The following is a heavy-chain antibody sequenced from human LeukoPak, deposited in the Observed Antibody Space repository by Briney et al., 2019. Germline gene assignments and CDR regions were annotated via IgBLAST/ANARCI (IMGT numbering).Heavy chain of an antibody. J-gene: IGHJ6*04. CDR1: GFTFRSYI. D-gene: IGHD3-10*01. V-gene: IGHV3-21*01. Sequence: GGSLRLSCAASGFTFRSYIMNGLPHSPGKAREWVSSISISSNYIYYAASVKGRFTISRDNDKNSVYLQMNSLRAEDTAVYYCARDRYYSGSGSWDVWGKGTTVTVSS. CDR3: ARDRYYSGSGSWDV. CDR2: ISISSNYI.